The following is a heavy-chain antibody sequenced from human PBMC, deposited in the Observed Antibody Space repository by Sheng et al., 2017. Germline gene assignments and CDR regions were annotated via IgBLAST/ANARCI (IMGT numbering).Heavy chain of an antibody. J-gene: IGHJ4*02. Sequence: QVQLQESGPGLVKPSQTLSLTCTVSGGSISSGSYYWSWIRQPAGKGLEWIGRTHTSGSTNYKPSLKSRVTISVDTSRNQFSLKLTSVTAADTAVYYCARGDITTLMFHWGQGTPVTVSS. CDR2: THTSGST. D-gene: IGHD1-20*01. CDR3: ARGDITTLMFH. V-gene: IGHV4-61*02. CDR1: GGSISSGSYY.